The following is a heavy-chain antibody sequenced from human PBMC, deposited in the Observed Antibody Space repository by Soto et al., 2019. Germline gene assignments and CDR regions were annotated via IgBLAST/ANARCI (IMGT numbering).Heavy chain of an antibody. J-gene: IGHJ6*02. V-gene: IGHV3-30*18. CDR3: AKDGVGGSGSRRPYYYYYGMDV. CDR2: ISYDGSNK. D-gene: IGHD3-10*01. Sequence: PGGSLRLSCAASGFTFSSYGMHWVRQAPGKGLEWVAVISYDGSNKYYADSVKGRFTISRDNSKNTLYLQMNSLRAEDTAVYYCAKDGVGGSGSRRPYYYYYGMDVWGQGTTGTV. CDR1: GFTFSSYG.